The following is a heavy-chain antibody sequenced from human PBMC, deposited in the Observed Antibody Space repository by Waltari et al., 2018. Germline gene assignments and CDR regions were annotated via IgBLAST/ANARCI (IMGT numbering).Heavy chain of an antibody. Sequence: QVRLVQSGPQVKKPGASMKVSCKASGYTFTTYGITWVRQAPGQGPEWVGWTSPYNGKTYYAQKPQDRLTVTSDTSTTTAYLELRSLRPDDTAVYFCARDLRAYYDSSGRGVYWGQGTLVAVSS. CDR3: ARDLRAYYDSSGRGVY. J-gene: IGHJ4*02. CDR2: TSPYNGKT. CDR1: GYTFTTYG. V-gene: IGHV1-18*01. D-gene: IGHD3-22*01.